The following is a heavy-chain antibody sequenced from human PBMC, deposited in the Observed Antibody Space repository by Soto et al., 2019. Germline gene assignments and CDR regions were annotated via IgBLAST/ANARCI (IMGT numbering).Heavy chain of an antibody. CDR2: IKQDGSEK. D-gene: IGHD6-19*01. V-gene: IGHV3-7*01. CDR1: GFTFSSYW. J-gene: IGHJ4*02. CDR3: AREGPFIAVAGTLYDY. Sequence: GGSLRLSCAASGFTFSSYWMSWVRQAPGKGLEWVANIKQDGSEKYYVDSVKGRFTISRDNAKNSLYLQMNSLRAEDTAVYYCAREGPFIAVAGTLYDYWGQGTLVTVSS.